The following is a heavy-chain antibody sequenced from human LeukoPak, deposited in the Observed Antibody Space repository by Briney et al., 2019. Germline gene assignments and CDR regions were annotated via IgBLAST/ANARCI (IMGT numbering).Heavy chain of an antibody. CDR3: ARVRDIATLDY. CDR2: IYPGDSDT. V-gene: IGHV5-51*01. CDR1: GYTFSSYW. D-gene: IGHD6-13*01. Sequence: RGESLKISCKGSGYTFSSYWIGWVRQMPGKGLEWMGIIYPGDSDTRYSPSFQGQVTISADKSISTAYLQWSSLKASDTAMYYCARVRDIATLDYWGQGTLVTVSS. J-gene: IGHJ4*02.